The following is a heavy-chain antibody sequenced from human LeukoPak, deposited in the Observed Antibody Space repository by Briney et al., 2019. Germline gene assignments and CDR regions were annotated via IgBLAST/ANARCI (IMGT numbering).Heavy chain of an antibody. V-gene: IGHV3-72*01. CDR1: GFTFTDHY. CDR2: TRNKPNSYIT. D-gene: IGHD2-2*02. J-gene: IGHJ4*02. Sequence: GGSLRLSCAASGFTFTDHYMDWVRQAPGKGLEWVARTRNKPNSYITEYAASVKGRFTISRDVSKNSVYLQMNSQETEDTAVYYCARAQYCTTTTCYKTWDYWGQGTLVTVYS. CDR3: ARAQYCTTTTCYKTWDY.